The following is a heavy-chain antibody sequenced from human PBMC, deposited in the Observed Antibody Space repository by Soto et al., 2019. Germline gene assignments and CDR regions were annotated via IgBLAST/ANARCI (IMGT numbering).Heavy chain of an antibody. J-gene: IGHJ6*02. Sequence: GGSLRLSCAASGFTFSSYAMSWVRQAPGKGLEWVSAISGSGGSTYYADSVKGRFTISRDNSKNTLYLQMNSLRAEDTAVYYCAKDSDVDIVATDYYYYGMDVWGQGTTVTVSS. CDR2: ISGSGGST. D-gene: IGHD5-12*01. CDR1: GFTFSSYA. V-gene: IGHV3-23*01. CDR3: AKDSDVDIVATDYYYYGMDV.